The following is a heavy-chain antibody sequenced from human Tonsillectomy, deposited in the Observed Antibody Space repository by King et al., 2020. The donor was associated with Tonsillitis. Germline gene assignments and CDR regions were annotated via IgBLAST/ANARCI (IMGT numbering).Heavy chain of an antibody. CDR3: AGWGKKAAAGRKTNVDY. J-gene: IGHJ4*02. CDR2: IYPGDSDT. V-gene: IGHV5-51*01. D-gene: IGHD6-13*01. CDR1: GYSFTSYW. Sequence: VQLVESGAEVKKPGESLKISCKGSGYSFTSYWIGWVRQMPGKGLEWMGIIYPGDSDTRYSPSFQGQVTISADKSISTAYLQWSSLKASDTAMYYCAGWGKKAAAGRKTNVDYWGQGTLVTVSS.